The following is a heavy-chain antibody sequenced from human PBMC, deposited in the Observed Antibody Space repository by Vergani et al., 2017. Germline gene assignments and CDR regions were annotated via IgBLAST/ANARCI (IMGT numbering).Heavy chain of an antibody. V-gene: IGHV1-69*04. D-gene: IGHD3-10*01. CDR1: GGTFSSYA. CDR3: AGEEESSVGAKDYFDF. J-gene: IGHJ4*02. Sequence: QVQLVQSGAEVKKPGSSVKVSCKASGGTFSSYAISWVRQAPGQGLEWIGRIIPILGIANYAQKFQGRVTIIADKSTGTAYMVLSSLRSEDTAVYYYAGEEESSVGAKDYFDFWGQGTMVTVSS. CDR2: IIPILGIA.